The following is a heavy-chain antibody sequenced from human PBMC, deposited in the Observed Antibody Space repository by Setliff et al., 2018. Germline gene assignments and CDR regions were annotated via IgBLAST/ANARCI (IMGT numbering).Heavy chain of an antibody. Sequence: GGSLRLSCLASGFTFDDYGMSWVRQAPGKGLEWVSGLSWRGDNTGYADSVKGRFTISRDNAKNSLYLQMTSLRAEDTALYYCARGRPLYSSPVDYWGQGTLVTVSS. V-gene: IGHV3-20*04. CDR2: LSWRGDNT. CDR3: ARGRPLYSSPVDY. CDR1: GFTFDDYG. J-gene: IGHJ4*02. D-gene: IGHD6-13*01.